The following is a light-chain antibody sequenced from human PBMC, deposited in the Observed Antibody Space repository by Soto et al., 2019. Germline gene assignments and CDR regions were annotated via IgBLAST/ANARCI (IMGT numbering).Light chain of an antibody. J-gene: IGLJ3*02. CDR1: SSNLGAGYD. CDR2: ENT. CDR3: QSYDSSLSGSV. V-gene: IGLV1-40*01. Sequence: QSVLPQLASVSGAPGQRGTISCTGSSSNLGAGYDVHWYQQPPGTAPKLLIYENTNRPSGVPDQFSGSKSGTSASLAINGLQAVHESDYYCQSYDSSLSGSVFGEGTKVTVL.